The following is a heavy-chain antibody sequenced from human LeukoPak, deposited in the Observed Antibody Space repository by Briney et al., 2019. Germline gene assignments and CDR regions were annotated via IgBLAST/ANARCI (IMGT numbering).Heavy chain of an antibody. D-gene: IGHD3-22*01. J-gene: IGHJ4*02. CDR2: MKQDGSEK. Sequence: GGSLRLSCVVSGFTFSSYWMSWVRQAPGQGLEWVANMKQDGSEKYYVDSVKGRFTISRDNAKNSLYLQMNSLRAEDTAVYYCARAPYYSHVEFYFDYWGQGTLDTVSS. V-gene: IGHV3-7*03. CDR1: GFTFSSYW. CDR3: ARAPYYSHVEFYFDY.